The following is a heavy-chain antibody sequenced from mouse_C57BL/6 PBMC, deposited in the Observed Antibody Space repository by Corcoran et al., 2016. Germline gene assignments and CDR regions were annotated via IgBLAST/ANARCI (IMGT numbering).Heavy chain of an antibody. D-gene: IGHD1-1*01. V-gene: IGHV1-26*01. CDR2: INPNNGGT. Sequence: EVRLQQSGPELVKPGASVKISCKASGYTFTDYYMNWVKQSHGKSLEWIGDINPNNGGTSYNQKFKGKATLTVDKSSSTAYMELRSLTSEDSAVYYCAHTVVEYFDVWGTGTTVTVSS. CDR3: AHTVVEYFDV. CDR1: GYTFTDYY. J-gene: IGHJ1*03.